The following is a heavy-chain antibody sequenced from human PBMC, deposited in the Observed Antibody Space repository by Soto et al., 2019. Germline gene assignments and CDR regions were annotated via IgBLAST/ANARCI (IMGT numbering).Heavy chain of an antibody. Sequence: PVGSLRLSCAASGFTFSSYAMSWVRQAPGKGLEWVSAISGSGGSTYYADSVKGRFTISRDNSKNTLYLQMNSLRAEDTAVYYCAKMGYCSGGSCYSYYFDYWGQGTLVTGSS. D-gene: IGHD2-15*01. CDR1: GFTFSSYA. CDR2: ISGSGGST. J-gene: IGHJ4*02. CDR3: AKMGYCSGGSCYSYYFDY. V-gene: IGHV3-23*01.